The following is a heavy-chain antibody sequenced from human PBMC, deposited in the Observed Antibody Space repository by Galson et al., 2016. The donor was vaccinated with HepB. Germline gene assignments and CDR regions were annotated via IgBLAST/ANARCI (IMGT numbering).Heavy chain of an antibody. CDR3: ARDSVDRLRRVTFDI. V-gene: IGHV3-21*01. Sequence: SLRLSCAAPGFTFAGYSMNWVRQAPGKGLEWVSYISSNSAYIYYANSVKGRFTISRDHAENSLYLLMNSLRAEDTAVYYCARDSVDRLRRVTFDIWGQGTMVIVSS. CDR2: ISSNSAYI. CDR1: GFTFAGYS. D-gene: IGHD4-17*01. J-gene: IGHJ3*02.